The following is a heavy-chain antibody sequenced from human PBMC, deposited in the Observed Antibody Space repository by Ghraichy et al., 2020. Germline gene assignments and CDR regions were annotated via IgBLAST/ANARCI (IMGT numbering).Heavy chain of an antibody. J-gene: IGHJ6*02. Sequence: GGSLRLSCVDSGFDFSRYSMSWVRQAPGKGLDWVSSISSSSTDIYYADSVKGRFTISRDNAKNSLYLQMNSLRAEDTAVYYCARYAQVYNWNGDGMDVWGQGTTVTVSS. V-gene: IGHV3-21*01. CDR2: ISSSSTDI. D-gene: IGHD1-1*01. CDR3: ARYAQVYNWNGDGMDV. CDR1: GFDFSRYS.